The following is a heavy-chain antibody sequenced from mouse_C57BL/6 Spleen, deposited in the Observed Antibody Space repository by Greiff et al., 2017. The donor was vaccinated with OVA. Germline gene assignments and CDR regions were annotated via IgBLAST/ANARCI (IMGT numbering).Heavy chain of an antibody. CDR1: GYTFTSYW. D-gene: IGHD2-12*01. CDR3: AREGDDGYFDV. CDR2: IHPNSGST. Sequence: QVQLQQPGAELVKPGASVKLSCKASGYTFTSYWMHWVKQRPGQGLEWIGMIHPNSGSTNYNEKFKSKATLTVDKSSSTAYMQLSTLTSEDSAVYYCAREGDDGYFDVWGTGTTVTVSS. J-gene: IGHJ1*03. V-gene: IGHV1-64*01.